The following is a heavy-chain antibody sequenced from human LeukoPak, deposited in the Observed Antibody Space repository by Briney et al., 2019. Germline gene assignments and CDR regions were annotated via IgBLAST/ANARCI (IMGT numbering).Heavy chain of an antibody. V-gene: IGHV3-48*02. Sequence: GGSLRLSCAAFGFRFDSYSMNWVRQAPGKGLEWLSFISSGSRDIYYADSVKGRFTISRDNGKNSLYLHMNSLRDEDTAVYYCARASCYLRNCYYYGMDVWGQGTTATVSS. CDR3: ARASCYLRNCYYYGMDV. J-gene: IGHJ6*02. CDR2: ISSGSRDI. D-gene: IGHD2-2*01. CDR1: GFRFDSYS.